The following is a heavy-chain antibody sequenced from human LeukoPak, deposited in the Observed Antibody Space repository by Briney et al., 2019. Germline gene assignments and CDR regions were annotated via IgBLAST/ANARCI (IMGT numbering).Heavy chain of an antibody. Sequence: GASVKVSCKASGGTFSSYAISWVRQAPGQGLEWMGGIIPIFGTANYAQKFQGRVTFTTDESTSTAYMELSSLRSEDTAVYYCARSRGGQITGDFDYWGQGTLVTVSS. CDR2: IIPIFGTA. V-gene: IGHV1-69*05. D-gene: IGHD1-14*01. J-gene: IGHJ4*02. CDR3: ARSRGGQITGDFDY. CDR1: GGTFSSYA.